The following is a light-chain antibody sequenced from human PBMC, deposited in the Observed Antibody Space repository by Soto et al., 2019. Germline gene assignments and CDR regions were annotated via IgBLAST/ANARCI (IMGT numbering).Light chain of an antibody. V-gene: IGKV3D-11*01. Sequence: EIVWTHSPAPLSSSPGERATLSGRTSQGVSSYLAWYQQKPCQAPWLLIYDASNRATGIPARFSGSGPGTDFRLTICSLEPEDFAVYDCQHRSNWLTCGGGSKVEIK. J-gene: IGKJ4*01. CDR1: QGVSSY. CDR2: DAS. CDR3: QHRSNWLT.